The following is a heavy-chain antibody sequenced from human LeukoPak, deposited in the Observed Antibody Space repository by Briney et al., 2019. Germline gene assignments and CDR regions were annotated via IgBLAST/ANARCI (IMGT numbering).Heavy chain of an antibody. CDR3: AKNPNRLGYCSGGSCSGWFDP. J-gene: IGHJ5*02. D-gene: IGHD2-15*01. CDR2: ISGSGGST. CDR1: GFTFSSYG. Sequence: GGSLRLSCAASGFTFSSYGMSWVRQAPGKGLEWVSAISGSGGSTYYADSVKGRFTISRDNSKNTLYLQMNSLRAEDTPVYYCAKNPNRLGYCSGGSCSGWFDPWGQGTLVTVSS. V-gene: IGHV3-23*01.